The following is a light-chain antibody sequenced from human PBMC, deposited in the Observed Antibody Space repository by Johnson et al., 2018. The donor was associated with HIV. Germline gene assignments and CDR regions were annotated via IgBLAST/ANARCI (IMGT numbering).Light chain of an antibody. CDR2: DNN. CDR3: GTWDSSLNAGPWV. CDR1: SSNIGDNS. J-gene: IGLJ1*01. Sequence: QPVLTQPPSVSAAPGQKVTISCSGSSSNIGDNSVSWYQQLPGTAPKLLIYDNNKRPSGIPDRFSGSKSGTSATLGITGLQTGDEADYYCGTWDSSLNAGPWVFGTVTKVTVL. V-gene: IGLV1-51*01.